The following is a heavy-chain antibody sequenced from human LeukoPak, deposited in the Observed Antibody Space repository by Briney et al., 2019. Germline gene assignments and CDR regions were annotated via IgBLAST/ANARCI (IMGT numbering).Heavy chain of an antibody. Sequence: EASVKVSCKASGGTFSSYAISWVRQAPGQGLEWMGRIIPILGIADYAQKFQGRVTITADKSTSTAHMELRSLRSDDTAVYYCARDYTSDYYGSGSYLYWGQGTLVTVSS. J-gene: IGHJ4*02. D-gene: IGHD3-10*01. V-gene: IGHV1-69*04. CDR3: ARDYTSDYYGSGSYLY. CDR1: GGTFSSYA. CDR2: IIPILGIA.